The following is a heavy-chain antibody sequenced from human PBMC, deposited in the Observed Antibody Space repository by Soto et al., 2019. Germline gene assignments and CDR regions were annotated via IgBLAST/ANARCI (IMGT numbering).Heavy chain of an antibody. CDR2: ISSSSSYI. V-gene: IGHV3-21*01. CDR3: ARDCSGGSCYGWGGMDV. D-gene: IGHD2-15*01. Sequence: EVQLVESGGGLVKPGGSLRLSCAASGFTFSSYSMNWVRQAPGKGLEWVSSISSSSSYIYYADSVKGRFTISRDNAKNSLYLQMNSLRAEDTAVYYCARDCSGGSCYGWGGMDVWGQGTTVTVSS. CDR1: GFTFSSYS. J-gene: IGHJ6*02.